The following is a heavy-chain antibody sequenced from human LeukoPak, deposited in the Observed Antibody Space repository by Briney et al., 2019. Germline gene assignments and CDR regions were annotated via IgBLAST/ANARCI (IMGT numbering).Heavy chain of an antibody. CDR1: GGTFSSYA. CDR2: IIPIFGTA. CDR3: ARESSGSYFPFDY. D-gene: IGHD3-10*01. V-gene: IGHV1-69*13. Sequence: ASVKVSCKASGGTFSSYAISWVRQSPGQGLEWMGGIIPIFGTANYAQKFQGRVTITADESTSTAYMELSSLRSEDTAVYYCARESSGSYFPFDYWGQGTLVTVSS. J-gene: IGHJ4*02.